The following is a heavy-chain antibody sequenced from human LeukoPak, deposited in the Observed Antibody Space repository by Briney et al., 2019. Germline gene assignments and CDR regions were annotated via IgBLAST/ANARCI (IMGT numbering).Heavy chain of an antibody. CDR2: IIPILGIA. CDR3: AQQAPGGYFDL. CDR1: GGTFSSYT. D-gene: IGHD3-10*01. Sequence: GASVKVSCKASGGTFSSYTISWVRQAPGQGLEWMGRIIPILGIANYAQKFQGRVTITADKSTSTAYMELSSLRSEDTAVYYCAQQAPGGYFDLWGRGTLVTVSS. J-gene: IGHJ2*01. V-gene: IGHV1-69*02.